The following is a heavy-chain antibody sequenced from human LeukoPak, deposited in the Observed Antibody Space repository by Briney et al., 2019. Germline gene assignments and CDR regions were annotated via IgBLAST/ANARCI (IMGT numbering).Heavy chain of an antibody. J-gene: IGHJ6*02. CDR1: GFTFSSYG. V-gene: IGHV3-33*01. CDR3: AREAYCSGGSRRGDYGMDV. D-gene: IGHD2-15*01. CDR2: IWYDGSNK. Sequence: GGSLRLSCAASGFTFSSYGMHWVRQAPGKGLEWVAVIWYDGSNKYYADSVKGRFTISRDNSKNTLYLQMNSLRAEDTAVYYCAREAYCSGGSRRGDYGMDVWGQGTTVTVSS.